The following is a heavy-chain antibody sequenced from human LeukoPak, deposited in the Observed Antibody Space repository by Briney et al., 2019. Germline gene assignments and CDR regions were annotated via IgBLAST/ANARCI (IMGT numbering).Heavy chain of an antibody. CDR3: ARDRNYGSYNFDY. Sequence: GGSLRLSCAASGFTFSSYAMHWVRQAPGKGLEWVAVISYDGSNKYYADSVKGRFTISRDNSENTLYLQMNSLRAEDTAVYYCARDRNYGSYNFDYWGQGTLVTVSS. V-gene: IGHV3-30-3*01. CDR2: ISYDGSNK. J-gene: IGHJ4*02. D-gene: IGHD1-7*01. CDR1: GFTFSSYA.